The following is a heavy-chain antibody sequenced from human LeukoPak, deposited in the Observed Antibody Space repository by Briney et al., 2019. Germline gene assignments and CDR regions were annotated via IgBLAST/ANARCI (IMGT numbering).Heavy chain of an antibody. CDR1: GFTFSSYA. J-gene: IGHJ6*03. CDR2: ISGSGGST. V-gene: IGHV3-23*01. CDR3: AKGKSTKYYYYYYYMDV. Sequence: GGSLRLSCAASGFTFSSYAMSWVRQAPGKGLEWVSAISGSGGSTYYADSVKGRFTISRDNSKNTLYLQMNSLRAEDTAVYYCAKGKSTKYYYYYYYMDVWGKGTTVTVSS. D-gene: IGHD2-2*01.